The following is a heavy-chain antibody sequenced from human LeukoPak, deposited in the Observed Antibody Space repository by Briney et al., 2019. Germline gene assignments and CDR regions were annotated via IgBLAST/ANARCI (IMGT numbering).Heavy chain of an antibody. J-gene: IGHJ5*02. CDR2: MNPNSGNT. CDR3: ARGPYYYGSGTGRSWFDP. CDR1: GYTFTSYD. Sequence: GASVKVSCKASGYTFTSYDINWVRQATGQGLEWMGWMNPNSGNTGYAQKFQGRVTMTRNTSISTAYMELSSLRSEDTAVYYCARGPYYYGSGTGRSWFDPWGQGTLVTVSS. V-gene: IGHV1-8*01. D-gene: IGHD3-10*01.